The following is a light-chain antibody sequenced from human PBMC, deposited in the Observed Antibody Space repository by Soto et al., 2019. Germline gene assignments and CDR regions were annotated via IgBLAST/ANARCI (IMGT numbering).Light chain of an antibody. J-gene: IGLJ3*02. CDR3: SSYTSSGTWV. V-gene: IGLV2-18*02. Sequence: QSALTQPPSVSGSPGQSVTISCTGTSSDVGSYNRVSWYQQPPGTAPKLMICQGSNRPSGVPDRFSGSKSGNTASLTISGLQAEDEADYYCSSYTSSGTWVFGGGTKLTVL. CDR2: QGS. CDR1: SSDVGSYNR.